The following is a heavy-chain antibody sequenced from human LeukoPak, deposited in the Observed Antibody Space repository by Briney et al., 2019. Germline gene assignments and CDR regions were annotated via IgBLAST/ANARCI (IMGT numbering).Heavy chain of an antibody. D-gene: IGHD3-3*01. CDR2: INPNSGGT. CDR3: ARAFGRGDFWSGYYHDAFAI. V-gene: IGHV1-2*02. Sequence: GASVKVSCKASGYTFTGYYMHWVRQAPGQGLEWMGWINPNSGGTNYAQKFQGRVTMTRDTSISTAYMELSRLRSDDTAVYYCARAFGRGDFWSGYYHDAFAIWGQGTMVTVSS. CDR1: GYTFTGYY. J-gene: IGHJ3*02.